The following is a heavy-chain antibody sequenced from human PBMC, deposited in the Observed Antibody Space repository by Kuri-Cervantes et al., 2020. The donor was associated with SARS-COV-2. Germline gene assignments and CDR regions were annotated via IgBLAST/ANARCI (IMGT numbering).Heavy chain of an antibody. CDR2: ISSYGGST. Sequence: GEALRLSCAASGFTFSSYAMHWVRQAPGKGLEYVSAISSYGGSTYYADSVKGRFTISRDNSKNTLYLQMGSLRAGDMAVYYCARARQYYYDSSGYSDAFDIWGQGTMVTVSS. V-gene: IGHV3-64*02. CDR1: GFTFSSYA. J-gene: IGHJ3*02. D-gene: IGHD3-22*01. CDR3: ARARQYYYDSSGYSDAFDI.